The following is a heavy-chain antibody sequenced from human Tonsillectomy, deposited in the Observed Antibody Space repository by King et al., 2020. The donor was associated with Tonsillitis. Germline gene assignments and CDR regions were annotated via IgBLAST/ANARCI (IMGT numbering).Heavy chain of an antibody. Sequence: VQLVESGGGVVQPGRSLRLSCAASGFTFSTYGMHWVRQAPGKGLEWVAVIWYDGSNESSAASEKGRFTISRDNSKNTLYLQMNSLRAEDTAVYFCASDGGYDTSGFLRHWGQGTLVTVSS. CDR3: ASDGGYDTSGFLRH. V-gene: IGHV3-33*01. J-gene: IGHJ4*02. CDR1: GFTFSTYG. D-gene: IGHD3-22*01. CDR2: IWYDGSNE.